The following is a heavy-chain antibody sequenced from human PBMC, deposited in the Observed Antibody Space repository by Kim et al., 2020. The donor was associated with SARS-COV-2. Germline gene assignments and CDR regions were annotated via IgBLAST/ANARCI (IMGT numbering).Heavy chain of an antibody. CDR1: GFTFNTYG. Sequence: GGSLRLSCAASGFTFNTYGMYWVRQAPGKGQEWVAVISYDGSNKYYADSVKGRFNISRENSKNTLYLQMNSLRAEDTAVYYCAKAVLRRVNYYYYGMDVWGQGTTVTVSS. CDR2: ISYDGSNK. J-gene: IGHJ6*02. CDR3: AKAVLRRVNYYYYGMDV. V-gene: IGHV3-30*18. D-gene: IGHD3-10*01.